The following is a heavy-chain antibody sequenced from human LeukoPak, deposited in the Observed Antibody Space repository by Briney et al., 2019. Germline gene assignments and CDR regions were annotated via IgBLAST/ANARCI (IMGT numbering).Heavy chain of an antibody. CDR3: AKSGRYYDFWSGYYADY. CDR2: IWYDGSNK. J-gene: IGHJ4*02. CDR1: GFTFSSYG. D-gene: IGHD3-3*01. Sequence: GGSLRLSCAASGFTFSSYGMHWVRQAPGKGLEWVAVIWYDGSNKYYADSVKGRFTISRDNSKDTLYLQMNSLRAEDTAVYYCAKSGRYYDFWSGYYADYWGQGTLVTASS. V-gene: IGHV3-30*02.